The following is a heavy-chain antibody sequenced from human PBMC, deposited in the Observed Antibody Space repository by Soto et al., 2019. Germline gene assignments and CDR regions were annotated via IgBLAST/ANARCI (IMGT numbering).Heavy chain of an antibody. D-gene: IGHD3-22*01. CDR3: ARVDGMYYYDSSGYHDY. CDR1: GFMFSDYY. CDR2: ISPSSSYT. J-gene: IGHJ4*02. Sequence: QVQLVESGGGVVKPGGSLRLSCAASGFMFSDYYMSLIRQAPGKGLEWVSYISPSSSYTKYADSVKGRFTISRDNAKNSLYLQMNRLRAEDTAVYYCARVDGMYYYDSSGYHDYWGQGTLVTVSS. V-gene: IGHV3-11*05.